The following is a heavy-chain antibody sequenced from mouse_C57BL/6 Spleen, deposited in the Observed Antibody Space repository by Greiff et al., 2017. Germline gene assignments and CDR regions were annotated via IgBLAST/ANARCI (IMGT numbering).Heavy chain of an antibody. Sequence: VQLQQSGAELVRPGSSVKLSCKASGYTFTSYWMHWVKQRPIQGLEWIGNIDPSDSETHYNQKFKDKATLTVDKSSSTAYMQLSSLTSEDSAVYYCARGDSNYVWFAYWGQGTLVTVSA. CDR2: IDPSDSET. D-gene: IGHD2-5*01. CDR1: GYTFTSYW. V-gene: IGHV1-52*01. CDR3: ARGDSNYVWFAY. J-gene: IGHJ3*01.